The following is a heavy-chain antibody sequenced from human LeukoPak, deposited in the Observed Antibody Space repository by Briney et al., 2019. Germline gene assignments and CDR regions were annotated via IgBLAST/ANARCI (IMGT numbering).Heavy chain of an antibody. CDR3: ARGRKSYGSGSYYDNYYYMDV. V-gene: IGHV3-64*01. CDR2: ISSNGGST. CDR1: RFTFSSYA. D-gene: IGHD3-10*01. Sequence: GGSLRLSCAASRFTFSSYAMHWVRQAPGKGLEYVSAISSNGGSTYYANSVKGRFTISRDNSKNTLYLQMGSLRAEDMAVYYCARGRKSYGSGSYYDNYYYMDVWGKGTTVTVSS. J-gene: IGHJ6*03.